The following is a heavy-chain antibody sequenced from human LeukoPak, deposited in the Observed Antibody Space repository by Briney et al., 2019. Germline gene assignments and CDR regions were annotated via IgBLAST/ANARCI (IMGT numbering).Heavy chain of an antibody. Sequence: PGGSPRLSCAASGFTLSSYAMRWVRQAPGKGLEWVAVISYDGSNKYYADSVKGRFTISRDYSKNTVYLQLASLRAEDTAVYYCARDDGYSRIRYSVVHWGEGTLVTVSS. CDR1: GFTLSSYA. D-gene: IGHD6-13*01. V-gene: IGHV3-30-3*01. CDR3: ARDDGYSRIRYSVVH. CDR2: ISYDGSNK. J-gene: IGHJ4*02.